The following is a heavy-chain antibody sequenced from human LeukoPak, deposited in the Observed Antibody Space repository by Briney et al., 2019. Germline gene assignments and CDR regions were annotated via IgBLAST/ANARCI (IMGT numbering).Heavy chain of an antibody. D-gene: IGHD4-17*01. CDR1: GFTFNNYA. CDR2: ISGGGETT. CDR3: ARDYADYVGYFFFDY. Sequence: GGSLRLSCAASGFTFNNYAMNWVRQAPGKGLEWVSSISGGGETTYYADSAKGRFTISRDNSQNTLYLQMNSPRAEDTAVYYCARDYADYVGYFFFDYWGQGTLATVSS. J-gene: IGHJ4*02. V-gene: IGHV3-23*01.